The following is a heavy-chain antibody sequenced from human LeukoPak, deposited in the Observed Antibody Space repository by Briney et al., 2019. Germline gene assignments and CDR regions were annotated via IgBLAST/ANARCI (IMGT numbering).Heavy chain of an antibody. CDR3: AKDLSGGGNSGRAPEC. CDR2: ISSSGSTI. D-gene: IGHD4-23*01. V-gene: IGHV3-48*04. Sequence: PGGSLRLSCAASGFTFSSYNMNWVRQAPGKGLEWVSYISSSGSTIYYADSVKGRFTISRDNAKNSLYLQMNSLRAEDTAVYYCAKDLSGGGNSGRAPECWGQGALVTVSS. J-gene: IGHJ4*02. CDR1: GFTFSSYN.